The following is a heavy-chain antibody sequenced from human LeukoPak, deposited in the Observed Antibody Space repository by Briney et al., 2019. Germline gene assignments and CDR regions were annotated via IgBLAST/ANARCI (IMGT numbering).Heavy chain of an antibody. D-gene: IGHD1-14*01. CDR2: ISYDGSNK. Sequence: GGSLRLSCAASGFTFSSYAMHWVRQAPGKGLEWVAVISYDGSNKYYADSVKGRFTISRDNSKNTLYLQMNSLRAEDTAVYYCAKLHNLNCDYWGLGTLATVSS. J-gene: IGHJ4*02. CDR3: AKLHNLNCDY. CDR1: GFTFSSYA. V-gene: IGHV3-30-3*02.